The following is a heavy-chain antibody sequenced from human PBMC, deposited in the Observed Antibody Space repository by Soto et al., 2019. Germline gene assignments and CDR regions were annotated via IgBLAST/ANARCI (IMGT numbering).Heavy chain of an antibody. CDR2: IYYSGST. J-gene: IGHJ4*02. CDR3: ARHVDDSSGYSVGDLDY. V-gene: IGHV4-39*01. Sequence: PSETLSLTCTVSGGSISSSSYYWGWIRQPPGKGLEWIGSIYYSGSTYYNPSLKSRVTISVDTSKNQFSLKLSSVTAADTAVYYCARHVDDSSGYSVGDLDYWGQGTLVTVSS. CDR1: GGSISSSSYY. D-gene: IGHD3-22*01.